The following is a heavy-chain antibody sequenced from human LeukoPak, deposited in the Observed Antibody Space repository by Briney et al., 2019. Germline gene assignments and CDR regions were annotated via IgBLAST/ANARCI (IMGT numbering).Heavy chain of an antibody. J-gene: IGHJ5*02. D-gene: IGHD2-2*02. CDR3: ATSKVYCSSTSCYRGRQDWFDP. CDR2: FDPEDGET. CDR1: GYTLTELS. Sequence: GASVKVSCKVSGYTLTELSMHWVRQSPGKGLEWMGGFDPEDGETIYAQKFQGRVTMTEDTSTDTAYMELSSLRSEDTAVYYCATSKVYCSSTSCYRGRQDWFDPWGQGTLVTVSS. V-gene: IGHV1-24*01.